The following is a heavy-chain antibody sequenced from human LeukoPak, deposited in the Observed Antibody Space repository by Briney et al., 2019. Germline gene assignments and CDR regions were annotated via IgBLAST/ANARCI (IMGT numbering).Heavy chain of an antibody. D-gene: IGHD2-15*01. CDR1: GFTFSSYA. CDR3: ARGYCSGGSCYQYYFDY. V-gene: IGHV3-64*01. J-gene: IGHJ4*02. CDR2: ISSNGGST. Sequence: GGSLRLSCAASGFTFSSYAMHWVRQAPGKGLEYVSAISSNGGSTYYANSVKGRFTISRDNSKNTLYLQMNSLRAEDTAVYYCARGYCSGGSCYQYYFDYWGQGTLVTVSS.